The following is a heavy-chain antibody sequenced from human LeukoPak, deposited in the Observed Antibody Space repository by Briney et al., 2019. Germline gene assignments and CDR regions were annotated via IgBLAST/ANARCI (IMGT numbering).Heavy chain of an antibody. CDR2: ISSSGSTI. CDR3: ARDAAVVGATRLGAFDI. D-gene: IGHD1-26*01. Sequence: KSGGSLRLSCAASGFTFSDYYMSWIRQAPGKGLEWVSYISSSGSTIYYADSVKGRFTISRDNAKNSLYLQMNSLRAEDTAVYYCARDAAVVGATRLGAFDIWGQGTMVTVSS. J-gene: IGHJ3*02. V-gene: IGHV3-11*04. CDR1: GFTFSDYY.